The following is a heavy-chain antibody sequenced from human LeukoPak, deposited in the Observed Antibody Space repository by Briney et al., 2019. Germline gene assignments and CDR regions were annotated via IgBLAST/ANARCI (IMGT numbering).Heavy chain of an antibody. J-gene: IGHJ4*02. V-gene: IGHV4-38-2*02. CDR2: IYHSGST. CDR1: GGSISNYY. Sequence: SETLSLTCTVSGGSISNYYWSWIRQPPGKGLEWIGSIYHSGSTYYNPSLKSRVTISVDTSKNQFSLKLSSVTAADTAVYYCAREGSFVWFGELLPFYYFDYWGQGTLVTVSS. CDR3: AREGSFVWFGELLPFYYFDY. D-gene: IGHD3-10*01.